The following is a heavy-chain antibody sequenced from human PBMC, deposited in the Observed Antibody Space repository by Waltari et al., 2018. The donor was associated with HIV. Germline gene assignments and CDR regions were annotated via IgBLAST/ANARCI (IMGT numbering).Heavy chain of an antibody. J-gene: IGHJ3*02. V-gene: IGHV1-2*06. Sequence: QVQLLQSGAEVKKPGASVKVSCKASGYTFSGHYMHWVRQAPGQGLEWMGRINPYTGDTKYAQRFQGRVTMTRDTSISTAYMDLSRLRSDDMAVYYCARVGWLGDDAFDIWGQGTMVTVSS. D-gene: IGHD3-10*01. CDR3: ARVGWLGDDAFDI. CDR2: INPYTGDT. CDR1: GYTFSGHY.